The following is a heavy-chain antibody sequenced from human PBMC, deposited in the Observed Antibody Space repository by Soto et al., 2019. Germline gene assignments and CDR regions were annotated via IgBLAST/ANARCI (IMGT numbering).Heavy chain of an antibody. CDR1: GGSTSIYY. Sequence: QVRLQESGPGLVKPSETLSLTCTVSGGSTSIYYWNWIRQVPGKGLEWIGYINDNGNTNYNPSLMSRATISIDTSKNEFSLTLRSMTAADTAVYYCAREGLARGASDLGPDVWGQGTTVTVSS. V-gene: IGHV4-59*01. CDR3: AREGLARGASDLGPDV. D-gene: IGHD3-10*01. CDR2: INDNGNT. J-gene: IGHJ6*02.